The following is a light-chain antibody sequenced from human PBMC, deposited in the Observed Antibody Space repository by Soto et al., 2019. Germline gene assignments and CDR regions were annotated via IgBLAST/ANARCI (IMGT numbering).Light chain of an antibody. CDR3: SSYTSSSFYV. V-gene: IGLV2-14*01. CDR1: SSDVGGYNY. Sequence: QSALTQPASVSGSPGQSITISCTGTSSDVGGYNYVSLYQQHPGKAPKLMIYDVSNRPSGVSNRFSGSKSGNTASLTISGLQAEDEADYYCSSYTSSSFYVFGTGTKVTVL. CDR2: DVS. J-gene: IGLJ1*01.